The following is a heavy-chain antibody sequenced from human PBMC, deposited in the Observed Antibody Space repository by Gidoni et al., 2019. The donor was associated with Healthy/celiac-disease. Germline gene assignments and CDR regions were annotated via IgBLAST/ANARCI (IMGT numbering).Heavy chain of an antibody. D-gene: IGHD3-10*01. CDR3: ARRGVGSMVRGVHFDY. CDR1: GGSISSGGYY. Sequence: QVQLQESGPGLVKPSQTLSLTCTVAGGSISSGGYYWSWIRQHPGKGLEWIGDIYSSGSTSSNPSLKSRVTISVDTSKNQFSLKLSSVTAADTAVYYCARRGVGSMVRGVHFDYWGQGTLVTVSS. J-gene: IGHJ4*02. CDR2: IYSSGST. V-gene: IGHV4-31*03.